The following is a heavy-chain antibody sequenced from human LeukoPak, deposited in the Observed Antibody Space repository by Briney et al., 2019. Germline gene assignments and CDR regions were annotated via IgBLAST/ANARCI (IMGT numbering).Heavy chain of an antibody. V-gene: IGHV3-15*01. Sequence: GGSLRLSCAASGFTFSNAWMSWVRQAPGQGLQWVGRIKSKTDGGTTDYAAPVKGRFTISRDDSKNTLYLQMNSLKTEDTAVYYCTTGLKSYYYYYMDVWGKGTTVTVSS. J-gene: IGHJ6*03. CDR2: IKSKTDGGTT. CDR3: TTGLKSYYYYYMDV. CDR1: GFTFSNAW.